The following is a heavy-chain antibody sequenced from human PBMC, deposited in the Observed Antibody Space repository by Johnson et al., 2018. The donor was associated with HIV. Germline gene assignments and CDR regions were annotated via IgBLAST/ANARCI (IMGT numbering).Heavy chain of an antibody. V-gene: IGHV3-13*01. J-gene: IGHJ3*02. CDR1: GFTFSSYD. CDR3: AREARMRDAFDI. D-gene: IGHD1-14*01. Sequence: VQLVESGGGVVQPGRSLRLSCAASGFTFSSYDMHWVRQATGKGLEWVSAIGTAGDTYYPGSVQGRFTISRENAKNSLYLQMNSLRAGDTAVYYCAREARMRDAFDIWGQGTMVTVSS. CDR2: IGTAGDT.